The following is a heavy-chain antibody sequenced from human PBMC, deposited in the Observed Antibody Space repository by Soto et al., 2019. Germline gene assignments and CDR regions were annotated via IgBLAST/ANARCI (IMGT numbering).Heavy chain of an antibody. J-gene: IGHJ5*02. Sequence: GASVKVSCKASGYTFTSYYMHWVRQAPGQGLEWMGIINPSGGSTSYAQKFQGRVTITRDTSASTAYMELSSLRSEDTAVYYCARDPVFMGPKGWFDPWGQGTLVTVSS. CDR2: INPSGGST. CDR3: ARDPVFMGPKGWFDP. D-gene: IGHD2-21*01. V-gene: IGHV1-46*01. CDR1: GYTFTSYY.